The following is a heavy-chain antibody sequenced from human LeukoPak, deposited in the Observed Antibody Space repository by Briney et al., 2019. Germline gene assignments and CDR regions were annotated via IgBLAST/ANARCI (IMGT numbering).Heavy chain of an antibody. D-gene: IGHD5-18*01. CDR2: IYYSGST. CDR1: GGSISSGGYY. V-gene: IGHV4-31*03. CDR3: ARATGGYSYGSWFDP. Sequence: SETLSLTCTVSGGSISSGGYYWSWIRQHPGKGLEWIGYIYYSGSTYYNPSLKSRVTISVDTSKNQFSLKLSSVTAADTPVYYCARATGGYSYGSWFDPWGQGTLVTVSS. J-gene: IGHJ5*02.